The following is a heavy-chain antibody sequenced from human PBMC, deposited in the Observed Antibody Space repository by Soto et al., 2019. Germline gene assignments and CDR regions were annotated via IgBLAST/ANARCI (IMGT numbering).Heavy chain of an antibody. CDR1: GFNVGAFA. CDR3: TRETVAGITGLDY. J-gene: IGHJ4*02. Sequence: GGSLRLSCAASGFNVGAFAVNWVRQAPGKGLEWVSGISVSDAFIYYADSVRGRFSISRDASENILYLQMNSLRVDDTALYYCTRETVAGITGLDYWGPGTLVTSPQ. D-gene: IGHD1-20*01. V-gene: IGHV3-23*01. CDR2: ISVSDAFI.